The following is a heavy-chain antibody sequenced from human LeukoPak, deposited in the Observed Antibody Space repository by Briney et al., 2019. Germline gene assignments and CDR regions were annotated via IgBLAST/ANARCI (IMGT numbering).Heavy chain of an antibody. V-gene: IGHV3-23*01. J-gene: IGHJ4*02. Sequence: GGSLRLSCAASGFSFSTYARSWVREAPARGLEWVSSLRGNGDTFYADSVKGRFTVSRDDSRNTVYLQLNNLRVEDTAIYYCAKANWISSADAVFWGQGTVVTVSS. CDR1: GFSFSTYA. CDR2: LRGNGDT. D-gene: IGHD2-2*03. CDR3: AKANWISSADAVF.